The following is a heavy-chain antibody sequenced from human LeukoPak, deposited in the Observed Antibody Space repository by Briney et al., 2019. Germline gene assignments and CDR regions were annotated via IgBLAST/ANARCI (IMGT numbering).Heavy chain of an antibody. Sequence: GGSLRLSCAASGFTVSSNYMSWVRQAPGKGLEWVSVIYSGGSTYCADSVKGRFTISRDNSKNTLYLQMNSLRAEDTAVYYCARAMRGYSYILEHWGQGTLVTVSS. D-gene: IGHD5-18*01. J-gene: IGHJ4*02. CDR1: GFTVSSNY. CDR3: ARAMRGYSYILEH. V-gene: IGHV3-53*01. CDR2: IYSGGST.